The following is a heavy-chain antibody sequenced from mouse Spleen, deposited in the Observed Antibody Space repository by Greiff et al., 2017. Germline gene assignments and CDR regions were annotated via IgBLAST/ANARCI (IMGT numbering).Heavy chain of an antibody. CDR2: ISSGSSTI. CDR1: GFTFSSYG. J-gene: IGHJ3*01. Sequence: EVKLMESGGGLVQPGGSRKLSCAASGFTFSSYGMHWVRQAPEKGLEWVAYISSGSSTIYYADTVKGRFTISRDNPKNTLFLQMTSLRSEDTAIYYCASAAFFAYWGQGTLVTVSA. D-gene: IGHD1-2*01. V-gene: IGHV5-17*02. CDR3: ASAAFFAY.